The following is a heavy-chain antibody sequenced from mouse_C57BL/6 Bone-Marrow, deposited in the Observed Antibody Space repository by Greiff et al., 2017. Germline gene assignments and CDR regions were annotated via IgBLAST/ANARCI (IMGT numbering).Heavy chain of an antibody. CDR1: GYTFTSYW. Sequence: VQLQQPGAELVRPGTSVKLSCKASGYTFTSYWITWVKQRPGQGLEWIGDIYPGSGSTNYNEKFKSKATLTVDTSSSTAYMQLSSLTSEDSAVYYCARPYYSNYWYFDVWGTGTTVTVSS. D-gene: IGHD2-5*01. V-gene: IGHV1-55*01. CDR2: IYPGSGST. CDR3: ARPYYSNYWYFDV. J-gene: IGHJ1*03.